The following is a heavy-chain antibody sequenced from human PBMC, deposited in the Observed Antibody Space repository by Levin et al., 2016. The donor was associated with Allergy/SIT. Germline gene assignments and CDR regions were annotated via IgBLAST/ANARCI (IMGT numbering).Heavy chain of an antibody. V-gene: IGHV3-48*01. D-gene: IGHD2-2*01. CDR2: ISSSSSTI. CDR1: GFTFSSYS. J-gene: IGHJ4*02. CDR3: ARGSRVVAPTYFDY. Sequence: GESLKISCAASGFTFSSYSMNWVRQAPGKGLEWVSYISSSSSTIYYADSVKGRFTISRDNAKNSLYLQMNSLRAEDTAVYYCARGSRVVAPTYFDYWGQGTLVTVSS.